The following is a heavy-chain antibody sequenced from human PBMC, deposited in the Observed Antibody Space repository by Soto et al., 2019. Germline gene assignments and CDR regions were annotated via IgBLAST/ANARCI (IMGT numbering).Heavy chain of an antibody. J-gene: IGHJ6*02. CDR1: GFTFDDYT. D-gene: IGHD3-10*01. V-gene: IGHV3-43*01. CDR3: AKDMGGFTMVRGVIKFVSDYYYGMDV. Sequence: GGSLRLSCAASGFTFDDYTMHWVRQAPGKGLEWVSLISWDGGSTYYADSVKGRFTISRDNSKNSLYLQMNSLRTEDTALYYCAKDMGGFTMVRGVIKFVSDYYYGMDVWGQGTTVTVSS. CDR2: ISWDGGST.